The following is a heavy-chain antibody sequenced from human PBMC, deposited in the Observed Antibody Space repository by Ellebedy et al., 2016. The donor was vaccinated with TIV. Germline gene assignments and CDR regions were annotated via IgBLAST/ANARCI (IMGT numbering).Heavy chain of an antibody. CDR1: GFTVSSNY. J-gene: IGHJ2*01. D-gene: IGHD4-17*01. V-gene: IGHV3-66*01. CDR3: ARARTVTTDSWYFDL. CDR2: IYSGGST. Sequence: GGSLRLSCAASGFTVSSNYMSWVRQAPGKGLEWVSVIYSGGSTYYADSVKGRFTISRDNSKNTLYLQMNSLRAEDTAVYYCARARTVTTDSWYFDLWGRGTLVTVSS.